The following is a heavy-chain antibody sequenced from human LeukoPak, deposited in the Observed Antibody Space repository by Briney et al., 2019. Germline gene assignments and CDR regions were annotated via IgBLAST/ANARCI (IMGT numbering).Heavy chain of an antibody. J-gene: IGHJ4*02. CDR1: GGSISSGDYY. Sequence: SKTLSLTCTVSGGSISSGDYYWSWIRQPPGKGLEWIGYIYYSGSTYYNPSLKSRVTISVDTSKNQFSLKLSSVTAADTAVYYCASLGAVAGYYFDYWGQGTLVTVSS. V-gene: IGHV4-30-4*01. CDR2: IYYSGST. CDR3: ASLGAVAGYYFDY. D-gene: IGHD6-19*01.